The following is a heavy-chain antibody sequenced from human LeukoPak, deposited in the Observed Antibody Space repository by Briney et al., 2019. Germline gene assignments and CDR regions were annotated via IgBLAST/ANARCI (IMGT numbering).Heavy chain of an antibody. Sequence: GRSLRLSCAASGVNFFDYAMHGVRHPPGKGLEWGSGISWSSANIGYADSVKGRFTISRDNAKNSLYLQMSRLRDEDSAFYSCGTVAGSSLSRNYFHPWGRGTLVSVS. J-gene: IGHJ5*02. CDR3: GTVAGSSLSRNYFHP. CDR1: GVNFFDYA. V-gene: IGHV3-9*01. D-gene: IGHD6-6*01. CDR2: ISWSSANI.